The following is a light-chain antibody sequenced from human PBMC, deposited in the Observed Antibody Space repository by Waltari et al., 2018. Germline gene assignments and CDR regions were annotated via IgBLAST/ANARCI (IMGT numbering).Light chain of an antibody. Sequence: QSALTQPASVSGSPGQSITISCTGTSNDVGGYNYVSWYQQHPGKAPKLMIYDVSKWPSGVSLRFSGSKSGNTPSLSISWRQAENETDYYFRSYSSRNTLGVFGGWTKLTV. CDR1: SNDVGGYNY. CDR3: RSYSSRNTLGV. V-gene: IGLV2-14*03. CDR2: DVS. J-gene: IGLJ3*02.